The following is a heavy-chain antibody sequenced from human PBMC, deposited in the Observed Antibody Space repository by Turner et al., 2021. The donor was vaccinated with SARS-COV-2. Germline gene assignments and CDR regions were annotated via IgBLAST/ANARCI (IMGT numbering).Heavy chain of an antibody. CDR2: ISGSGSHT. CDR3: AKSLEFGDSFSDAFDV. V-gene: IGHV3-23*01. CDR1: GFTFRTSS. J-gene: IGHJ3*01. Sequence: LESGGGLIQPGGSLRLSCTASGFTFRTSSMNWVRQAPGKGLEWVASISGSGSHTNYAASVKGRFTISRENSKNTVSLQMNGLTVEDTALYHCAKSLEFGDSFSDAFDVWGQGTMVIVSS. D-gene: IGHD4-17*01.